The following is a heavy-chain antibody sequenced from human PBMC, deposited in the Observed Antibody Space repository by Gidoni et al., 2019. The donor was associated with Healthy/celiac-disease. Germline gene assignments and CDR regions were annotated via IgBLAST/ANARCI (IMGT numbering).Heavy chain of an antibody. CDR1: GFSLSTSGVG. V-gene: IGHV2-5*02. D-gene: IGHD3-3*01. CDR2: IYWDDDK. J-gene: IGHJ5*02. CDR3: AHSSPYYDFWSGTWFDP. Sequence: QITLKESGPTLVKPTQTLTLTCTFSGFSLSTSGVGVGWIRQPPGKALEWLALIYWDDDKRYSSSLKSRLTITKDTSKNQVVLTMTNMDPVDTATYYCAHSSPYYDFWSGTWFDPWGQGTLVTVSS.